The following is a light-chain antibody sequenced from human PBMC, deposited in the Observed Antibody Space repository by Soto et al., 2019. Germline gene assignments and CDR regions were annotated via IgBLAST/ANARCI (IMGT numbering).Light chain of an antibody. J-gene: IGLJ1*01. CDR2: EVT. V-gene: IGLV2-14*01. CDR3: ATWDDSLDVHV. Sequence: QSALTQPASVSGSPGQSITISCTGTSTDIGAYNYVSWYQQHPGKAPKLLIYEVTNRPSGVSNRFSGSKSGNTASLTISGLQAEDEGHYYCATWDDSLDVHVFGTGTKVTVL. CDR1: STDIGAYNY.